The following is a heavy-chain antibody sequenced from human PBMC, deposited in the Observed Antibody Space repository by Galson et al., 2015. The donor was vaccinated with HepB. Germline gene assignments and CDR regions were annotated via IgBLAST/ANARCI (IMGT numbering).Heavy chain of an antibody. D-gene: IGHD2-21*02. V-gene: IGHV1-2*04. Sequence: SVKVSCKASGYTFIDYYIHWVRQAPGQGLEWMGWINPNSGGTNYAQKFQGWVTMTRDTSISTAYMELSRLRSDDMAVYYCARDEGRGCGDGCVPASDIWGQGTMVTVSS. CDR2: INPNSGGT. J-gene: IGHJ3*02. CDR3: ARDEGRGCGDGCVPASDI. CDR1: GYTFIDYY.